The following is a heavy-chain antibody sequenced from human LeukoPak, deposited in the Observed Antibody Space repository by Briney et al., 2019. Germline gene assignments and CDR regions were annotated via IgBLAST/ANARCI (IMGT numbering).Heavy chain of an antibody. D-gene: IGHD2-2*02. CDR1: GGSMSSSSYY. CDR2: IYYSGST. Sequence: PSETLSLTCTVSGGSMSSSSYYWGWIRQPPGKGLEWIGSIYYSGSTYYNPSLKSRVTISVDTSKNQFSLKLSSVTAADTAVYYCARQYQLLYGWFDPWGQGTLVTVSS. J-gene: IGHJ5*02. CDR3: ARQYQLLYGWFDP. V-gene: IGHV4-39*01.